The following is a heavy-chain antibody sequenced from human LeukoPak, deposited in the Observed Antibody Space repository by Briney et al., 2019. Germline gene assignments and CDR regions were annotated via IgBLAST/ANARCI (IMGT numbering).Heavy chain of an antibody. CDR2: VNPVDSET. J-gene: IGHJ4*02. V-gene: IGHV5-51*01. D-gene: IGHD2-2*01. Sequence: GESLKISCKGSGYRFTDHWIAWVRQMPGKGLECMGIVNPVDSETRYSPSFQGQVTISVDKSITTASLQWSSLRASDTAMYYCARQGSSTTSWQTIDYWGQGTLVSVSS. CDR1: GYRFTDHW. CDR3: ARQGSSTTSWQTIDY.